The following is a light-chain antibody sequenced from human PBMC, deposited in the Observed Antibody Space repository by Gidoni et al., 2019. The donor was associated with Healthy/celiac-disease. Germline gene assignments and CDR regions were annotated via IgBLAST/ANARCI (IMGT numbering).Light chain of an antibody. CDR2: DAS. CDR3: QQRSNWRFT. J-gene: IGKJ3*01. CDR1: QRVSSY. V-gene: IGKV3-11*01. Sequence: EIALTQSPATLSLSPGERATLSCRASQRVSSYLAWYQQKPGQAPRRLIYDASNRATGIPARFRGSGSGTDFTLTISSLEPEDFAVYYCQQRSNWRFTFGPGTKVDIK.